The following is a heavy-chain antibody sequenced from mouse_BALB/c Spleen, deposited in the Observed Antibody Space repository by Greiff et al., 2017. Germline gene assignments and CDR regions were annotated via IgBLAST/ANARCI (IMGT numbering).Heavy chain of an antibody. CDR1: GFTFSSFG. Sequence: EGKLVESGGGLVQPGGSRKLSCAASGFTFSSFGMHWVRQAPEKGLEWVAYISSGSSTIYYADTVKGRFTISRDNPKNTLFLQMTSLRSEDTAMYYCARDGGSTPFDYWGQGTTLTVSS. CDR2: ISSGSSTI. J-gene: IGHJ2*01. CDR3: ARDGGSTPFDY. V-gene: IGHV5-17*02. D-gene: IGHD1-1*02.